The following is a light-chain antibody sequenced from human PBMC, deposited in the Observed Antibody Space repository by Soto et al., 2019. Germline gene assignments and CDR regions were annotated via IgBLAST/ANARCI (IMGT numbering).Light chain of an antibody. Sequence: EIVLTQSPGTLSLSPGERATLSCRASQSVSSSYLAWYQQKPGQAPRLLIYGASSRATGIPDRFSGSGSVTDFTLTITRLEPEDFAVYYCQQYDSSPRTFGQRTKVEIK. V-gene: IGKV3-20*01. CDR3: QQYDSSPRT. CDR1: QSVSSSY. J-gene: IGKJ1*01. CDR2: GAS.